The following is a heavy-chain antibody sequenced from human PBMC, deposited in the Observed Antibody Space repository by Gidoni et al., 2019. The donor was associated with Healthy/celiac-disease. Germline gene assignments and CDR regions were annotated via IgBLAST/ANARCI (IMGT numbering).Heavy chain of an antibody. CDR1: GFTFSSYA. V-gene: IGHV3-64*01. CDR2: ISSNGGST. CDR3: ARGDSGSYEDAFDI. J-gene: IGHJ3*02. Sequence: EVQLVESGGGLVQPGGSLRLSCAASGFTFSSYAMHWVRQAPGKGLEYVSAISSNGGSTYYANSVKGRFTISRDNSKNTLYLQMGSLRAEDMAVYYCARGDSGSYEDAFDIWGQGTMVTVS. D-gene: IGHD1-26*01.